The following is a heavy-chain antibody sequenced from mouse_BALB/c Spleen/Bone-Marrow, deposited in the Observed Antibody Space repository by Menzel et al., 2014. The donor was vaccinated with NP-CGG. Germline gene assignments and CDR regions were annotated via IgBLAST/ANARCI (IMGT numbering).Heavy chain of an antibody. J-gene: IGHJ1*01. V-gene: IGHV7-3*02. CDR3: ARDIEGNYSYWYLDI. CDR1: GFTLTDYY. CDR2: IRNKAKGSTT. Sequence: DVKLVESGGGSEQPGGSLRLSCATSGFTLTDYYMSWVRQPPGKALEWLGFIRNKAKGSTTDYSASVKGRFTISRDNSQSILYLQMNTLRPEVSATYYCARDIEGNYSYWYLDIWGAGTTVTVSS. D-gene: IGHD2-1*01.